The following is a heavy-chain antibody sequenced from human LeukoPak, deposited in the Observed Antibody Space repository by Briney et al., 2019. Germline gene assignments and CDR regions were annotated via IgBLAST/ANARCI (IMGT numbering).Heavy chain of an antibody. D-gene: IGHD5-24*01. CDR1: GFTFSSYW. Sequence: PGGSLRLSCAASGFTFSSYWMSRVRQAPGKGLEWVANIKQDGSEKYYVDSVKGRFTISRDNAKNSLYLQMNSLRAEDTALYYCAREKDGYSFDYWGQGTLVTVSS. CDR3: AREKDGYSFDY. V-gene: IGHV3-7*01. J-gene: IGHJ4*02. CDR2: IKQDGSEK.